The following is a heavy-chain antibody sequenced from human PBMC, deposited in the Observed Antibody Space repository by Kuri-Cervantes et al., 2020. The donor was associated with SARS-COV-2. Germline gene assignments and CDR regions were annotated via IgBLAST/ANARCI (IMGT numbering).Heavy chain of an antibody. Sequence: SQTLSLTCAVSGVSVTGGTYYWAWVRQPAGKGLEWIGHLDTSGSTTYNPSLKSRVTISLDTSKNQFSLKLSSVTAADTAVYYCARESGSGNFDYWGQGTLVTVSS. J-gene: IGHJ4*02. CDR1: GVSVTGGTYY. CDR3: ARESGSGNFDY. V-gene: IGHV4-61*09. D-gene: IGHD3-10*01. CDR2: LDTSGST.